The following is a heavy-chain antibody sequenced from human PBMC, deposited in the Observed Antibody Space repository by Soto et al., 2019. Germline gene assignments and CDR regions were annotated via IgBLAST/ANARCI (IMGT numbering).Heavy chain of an antibody. CDR2: ISYDGRNK. V-gene: IGHV3-30-3*01. Sequence: PGGSLRLSCAASGFTFSSYAMHWVRQAPGKGLKWVAVISYDGRNKYYADSVKGRFTISRDNSKNTLYLQMNSLRAEDTAVYYCAREIERLLGYWGQGTLVTVSS. CDR1: GFTFSSYA. D-gene: IGHD3-3*01. CDR3: AREIERLLGY. J-gene: IGHJ4*02.